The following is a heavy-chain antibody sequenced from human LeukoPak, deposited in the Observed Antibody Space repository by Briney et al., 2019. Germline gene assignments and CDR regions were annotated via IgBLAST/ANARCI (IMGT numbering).Heavy chain of an antibody. Sequence: ASVKVSCKASGYTFTGYYMHWVRQAPGQGLEWMGIINPSGGSTSYAQKFQGRVTMTRDTSTSTVYMELSSLRSEDTAVYYCARVEKVPPHYDSSGYYNTWGQGTLVTVSS. CDR1: GYTFTGYY. D-gene: IGHD3-22*01. CDR3: ARVEKVPPHYDSSGYYNT. CDR2: INPSGGST. V-gene: IGHV1-46*01. J-gene: IGHJ4*02.